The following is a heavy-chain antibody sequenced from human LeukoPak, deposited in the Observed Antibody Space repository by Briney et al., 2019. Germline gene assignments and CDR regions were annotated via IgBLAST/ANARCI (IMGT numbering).Heavy chain of an antibody. CDR1: GYTFTSYD. J-gene: IGHJ6*03. CDR2: MNPNSGNT. V-gene: IGHV1-8*01. Sequence: ASVKVSCKASGYTFTSYDINWVRQAPGQGLEWMGWMNPNSGNTGYAQKFQGRVTMTRNTSISTAYMELSSLRSEDTAVYYCARGSSPRRRYYYYYMDVWGKGTTVTVSS. CDR3: ARGSSPRRRYYYYYMDV. D-gene: IGHD6-13*01.